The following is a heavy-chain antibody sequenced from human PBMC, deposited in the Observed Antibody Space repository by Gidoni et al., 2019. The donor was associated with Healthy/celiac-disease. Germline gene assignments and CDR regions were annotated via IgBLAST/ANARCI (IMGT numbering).Heavy chain of an antibody. CDR3: ARVGVDTAMGAYYYYYGMDV. Sequence: QVQLVESGGGVVQPGRSLRLSCAASGFTFSSYDMHWVRQAPGKGLEWVAVISYDGSNKYYADSVKGRFTISRDNSKNTLYLQMNSLRAEDTAVYYCARVGVDTAMGAYYYYYGMDVWGQGTTVTVSS. CDR2: ISYDGSNK. V-gene: IGHV3-30*04. CDR1: GFTFSSYD. J-gene: IGHJ6*02. D-gene: IGHD5-18*01.